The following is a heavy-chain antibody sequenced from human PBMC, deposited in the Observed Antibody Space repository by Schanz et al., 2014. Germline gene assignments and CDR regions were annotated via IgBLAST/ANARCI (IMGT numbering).Heavy chain of an antibody. CDR1: GFDFNSYS. CDR3: ARGLRPFAELSAY. CDR2: ISYSGVT. J-gene: IGHJ4*02. Sequence: VRLVESGGGLVQPGGSLRLSCEASGFDFNSYSMNWVRQVPGKGLEWIGYISYSGVTYYNPSLKSRVTISMHTSKNQFSLKLSSVTAADTAVYYCARGLRPFAELSAYWGQGTLVTVSA. D-gene: IGHD3-10*01. V-gene: IGHV4-31*02.